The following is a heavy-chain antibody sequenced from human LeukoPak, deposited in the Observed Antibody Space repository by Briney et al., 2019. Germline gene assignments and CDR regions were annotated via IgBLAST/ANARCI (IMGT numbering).Heavy chain of an antibody. CDR1: GFTFRSFA. Sequence: GGSLRLSCSASGFTFRSFAMHWVRQAPGKGLEYVSAISSDGGSTYYADSLKGRFTISRDNSKKTLYLQMSSLRTEDTAVYYCVVHSGSRYLDYWGQGTLVTVSS. CDR3: VVHSGSRYLDY. CDR2: ISSDGGST. V-gene: IGHV3-64D*09. J-gene: IGHJ4*02. D-gene: IGHD1-26*01.